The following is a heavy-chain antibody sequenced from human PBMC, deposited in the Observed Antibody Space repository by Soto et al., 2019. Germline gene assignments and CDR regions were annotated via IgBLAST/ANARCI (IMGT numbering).Heavy chain of an antibody. V-gene: IGHV4-59*01. Sequence: QVQLQESGPGLVKPSETLSLTCTVSGGSISSYYWSWIRQPPGKGLEWIGYFYYSGRTNYNPSLKSRVTISVDTSKNQFSLKLSSVTAADTAVYYCARARGGYFDYWGQGTLVTVSS. J-gene: IGHJ4*02. CDR2: FYYSGRT. D-gene: IGHD3-16*01. CDR3: ARARGGYFDY. CDR1: GGSISSYY.